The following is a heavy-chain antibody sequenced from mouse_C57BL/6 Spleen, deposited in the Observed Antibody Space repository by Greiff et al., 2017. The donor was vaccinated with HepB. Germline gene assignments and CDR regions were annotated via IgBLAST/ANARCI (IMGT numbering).Heavy chain of an antibody. J-gene: IGHJ1*03. CDR3: ARQGDYYGSSRYWYFDV. D-gene: IGHD1-1*01. CDR2: INPNNGGT. V-gene: IGHV1-22*01. Sequence: EVQLQQSGPELVKPGASVKMSCKASGYTFTDYNMHWVKQSHGKSLEWIGYINPNNGGTSYNQKFKGKATLTVNKSSSTAYMELRSLTSEDSAVYYCARQGDYYGSSRYWYFDVWGTGTTVTVSS. CDR1: GYTFTDYN.